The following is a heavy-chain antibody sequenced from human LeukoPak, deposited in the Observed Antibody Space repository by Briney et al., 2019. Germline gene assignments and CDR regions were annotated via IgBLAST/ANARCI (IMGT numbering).Heavy chain of an antibody. CDR2: IIPIFGTA. Sequence: SVKVSCKASGGTFSSYAISWVRQAPGQGPEWMGGIIPIFGTANYAQKFQGRVTITADESTSTAYMELSSLRSEDTAVYYCARALVVVRAAWGGFDYWGQGTLVTVSS. V-gene: IGHV1-69*01. CDR3: ARALVVVRAAWGGFDY. J-gene: IGHJ4*02. D-gene: IGHD2-2*01. CDR1: GGTFSSYA.